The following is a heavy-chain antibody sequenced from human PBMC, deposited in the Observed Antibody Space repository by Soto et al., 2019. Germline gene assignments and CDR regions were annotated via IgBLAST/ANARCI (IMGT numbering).Heavy chain of an antibody. Sequence: GGSLRLSCAASGFTFSSYAMNWVRQAPGKGLEWVSSIGDSSGSIYYADSVKGRFTTSRDNSKNTLSLQMNSLRAEDTAVYYCAKGGYCSGGNCYRGSYNWFDPWGQGTLVTVSS. CDR1: GFTFSSYA. CDR3: AKGGYCSGGNCYRGSYNWFDP. V-gene: IGHV3-23*01. D-gene: IGHD2-15*01. CDR2: IGDSSGSI. J-gene: IGHJ5*02.